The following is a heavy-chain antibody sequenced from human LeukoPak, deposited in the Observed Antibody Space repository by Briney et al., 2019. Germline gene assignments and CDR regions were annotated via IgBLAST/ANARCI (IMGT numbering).Heavy chain of an antibody. V-gene: IGHV4-38-2*02. Sequence: SETLSLTCTVSGYSISSGYYWGWIRQPPGKGLEWIGSIYHSGSTYYNPSLKSRVTISVDTSKNQFSLKLSSVTAADTAVYYCARQVARPSDNWLDHWGQGTLVTVSS. J-gene: IGHJ5*02. CDR2: IYHSGST. CDR1: GYSISSGYY. D-gene: IGHD6-6*01. CDR3: ARQVARPSDNWLDH.